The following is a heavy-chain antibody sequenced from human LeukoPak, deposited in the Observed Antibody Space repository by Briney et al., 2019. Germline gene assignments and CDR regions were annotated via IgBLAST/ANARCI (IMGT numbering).Heavy chain of an antibody. CDR2: IRYDGSNT. CDR1: GFTFSSYG. V-gene: IGHV3-30*02. CDR3: AKDPNRYDSSIYYCAY. D-gene: IGHD3-22*01. Sequence: GGSLRLSCAASGFTFSSYGMHWVRQAPGKGLEWVAFIRYDGSNTYYADSVKGRFTISRDNSKNTLYLHMNRLRAEDTAVYYCAKDPNRYDSSIYYCAYWGQGTLVTVSS. J-gene: IGHJ4*02.